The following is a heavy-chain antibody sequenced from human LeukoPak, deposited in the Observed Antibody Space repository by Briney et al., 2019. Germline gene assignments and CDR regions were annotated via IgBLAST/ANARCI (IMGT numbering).Heavy chain of an antibody. V-gene: IGHV1-24*01. J-gene: IGHJ4*02. D-gene: IGHD3-3*01. CDR3: TTRSGDFWSGFVN. CDR1: GNSLSELS. Sequence: GASVTVSCKVSGNSLSELSIQWVRPAPGKGLEGMGGFDPEEAKMVYAPNFQGRVTMTEDTSTQTAYMELSGLTSDDTAVYYCTTRSGDFWSGFVNWGQGTLVTVSS. CDR2: FDPEEAKM.